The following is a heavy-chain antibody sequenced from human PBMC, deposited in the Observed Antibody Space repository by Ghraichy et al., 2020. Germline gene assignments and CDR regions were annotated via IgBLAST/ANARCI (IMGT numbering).Heavy chain of an antibody. CDR3: ARCYVVYNWFDP. D-gene: IGHD3-10*01. CDR2: ISAYNGNT. CDR1: GYKFISYG. V-gene: IGHV1-18*01. J-gene: IGHJ5*02. Sequence: ASVKVSCKASGYKFISYGISWVRQAPGQGLEWLGWISAYNGNTNYAQKFQDRITMTTDTSTSTAYMELRSLRSDDTAVYYCARCYVVYNWFDPWGQGTLVTVSS.